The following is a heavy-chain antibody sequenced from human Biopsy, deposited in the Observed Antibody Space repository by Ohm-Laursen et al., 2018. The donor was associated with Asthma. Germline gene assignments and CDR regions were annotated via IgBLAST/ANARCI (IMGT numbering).Heavy chain of an antibody. CDR1: GFRFDDYA. J-gene: IGHJ6*02. V-gene: IGHV3-9*01. CDR2: ISWNSGNI. CDR3: AKDMGAEGNDPDSFIGYYSMDV. Sequence: SLRLSCAASGFRFDDYAMYWVRQAPGKGLEWVAGISWNSGNIGYAVSVKGRFIVSRDNVKNSLYLQMNSLRAEDTALYYCAKDMGAEGNDPDSFIGYYSMDVWGQGTTVTVSS. D-gene: IGHD3-16*01.